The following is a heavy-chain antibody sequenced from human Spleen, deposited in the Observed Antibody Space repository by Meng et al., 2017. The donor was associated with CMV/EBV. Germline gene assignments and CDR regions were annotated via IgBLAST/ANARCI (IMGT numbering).Heavy chain of an antibody. Sequence: SETLSLTCTVSGGSISSSSYYWGWIRQPPGKGLEWIGSIYYSGSTYYNPSLKSRVTISVDTSKNQFSLKLSSVTAADTAVYYCARERLRLNSPDYFDYWGQGTLVTVSS. CDR3: ARERLRLNSPDYFDY. J-gene: IGHJ4*02. CDR2: IYYSGST. V-gene: IGHV4-39*07. CDR1: GGSISSSSYY. D-gene: IGHD2/OR15-2a*01.